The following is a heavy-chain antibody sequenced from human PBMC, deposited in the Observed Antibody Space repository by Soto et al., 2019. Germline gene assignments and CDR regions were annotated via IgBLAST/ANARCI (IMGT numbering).Heavy chain of an antibody. D-gene: IGHD6-13*01. CDR3: ARSLGSSWTNWFDP. V-gene: IGHV3-30*03. CDR1: GFTFSSYG. J-gene: IGHJ5*02. CDR2: ISYDGSNK. Sequence: SLRLSCAASGFTFSSYGMHWVRQAPGKGLEWVAVISYDGSNKYYADSVKGRFTISRDNSKNTLYLQMNSLRAEDTAVYYCARSLGSSWTNWFDPWGQGTLVTVSS.